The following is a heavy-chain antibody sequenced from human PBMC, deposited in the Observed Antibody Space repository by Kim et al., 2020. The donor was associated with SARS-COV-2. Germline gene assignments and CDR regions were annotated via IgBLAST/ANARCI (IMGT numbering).Heavy chain of an antibody. V-gene: IGHV1-46*01. CDR3: ARAIYDFWTPFDY. D-gene: IGHD3-3*01. J-gene: IGHJ4*02. Sequence: EQKFQGRVPMTRDTSTSTVYMELSSLRSEDTAVYYCARAIYDFWTPFDYWGQGTLVTVSS.